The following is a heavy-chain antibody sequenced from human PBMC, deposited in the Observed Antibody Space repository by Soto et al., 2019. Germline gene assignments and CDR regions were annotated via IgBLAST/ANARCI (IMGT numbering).Heavy chain of an antibody. V-gene: IGHV3-15*07. D-gene: IGHD2-21*02. CDR2: IKSKTDGGTT. CDR1: GFTFSNAW. CDR3: TTDPPCGGDCYPMDAFDI. J-gene: IGHJ3*02. Sequence: GGSLRLSCAASGFTFSNAWMNWVRQAPGKGLEWVGRIKSKTDGGTTDYAAPVKGRFTISRDDSKNTLYLQMNSLKTEDTAVYYCTTDPPCGGDCYPMDAFDIWGQGTMVTVSS.